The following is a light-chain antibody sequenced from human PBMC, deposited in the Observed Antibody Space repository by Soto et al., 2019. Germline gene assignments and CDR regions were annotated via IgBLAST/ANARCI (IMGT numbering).Light chain of an antibody. Sequence: DIQMTQSPSTLSATEGERVTLTCRASQSISSLFAWYQQKPGKAPNLLISDASSWASGFPSRFSGSGSGTDFTLTISILQPDDFATYYCQHYNSLWTFGQGTMV. V-gene: IGKV1-5*01. CDR3: QHYNSLWT. CDR1: QSISSL. CDR2: DAS. J-gene: IGKJ1*01.